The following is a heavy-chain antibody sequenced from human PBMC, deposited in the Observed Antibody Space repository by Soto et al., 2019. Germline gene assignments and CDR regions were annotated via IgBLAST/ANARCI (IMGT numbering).Heavy chain of an antibody. CDR2: INHSGST. D-gene: IGHD2-15*01. CDR3: GRARVFCRGGSCSSRSAFDI. Sequence: SETLSLTCAVYGGSFSGYYWSWIRQPPGKGLEWIGEINHSGSTNYNPSLKSRVTISVDTSKNQFSLKLSSVTAADTAVYYCGRARVFCRGGSCSSRSAFDIWGKGKMVTV. CDR1: GGSFSGYY. V-gene: IGHV4-34*01. J-gene: IGHJ3*02.